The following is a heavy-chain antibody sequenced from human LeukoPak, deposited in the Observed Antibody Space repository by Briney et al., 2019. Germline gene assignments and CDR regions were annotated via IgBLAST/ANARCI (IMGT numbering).Heavy chain of an antibody. J-gene: IGHJ5*02. CDR1: GFTFSSYA. CDR3: AKEGYYDGSGYYEGP. CDR2: ISGSGGST. V-gene: IGHV3-23*01. D-gene: IGHD3-22*01. Sequence: SGGSLRLSCAASGFTFSSYAMSRVRQAPGKGLEWVSAISGSGGSTYYADSVKGRFTISRDNSKNTLYLQMNSLRAEDTAVYYCAKEGYYDGSGYYEGPWGQGTLVTVSS.